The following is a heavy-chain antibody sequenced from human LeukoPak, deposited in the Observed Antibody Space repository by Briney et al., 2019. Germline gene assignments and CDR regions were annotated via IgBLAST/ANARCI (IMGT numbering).Heavy chain of an antibody. V-gene: IGHV4-59*01. CDR1: GASISSYY. D-gene: IGHD4-11*01. CDR3: ARVVYSHYWPEGMDV. Sequence: KASETLSLTCTVSGASISSYYWSWIRQPPGKELEWIGYIYYSGSTNYNPALKSRVTISEDTSKNQISLKLSSVTAADTAVYYCARVVYSHYWPEGMDVWGQGTTVTVSS. J-gene: IGHJ6*02. CDR2: IYYSGST.